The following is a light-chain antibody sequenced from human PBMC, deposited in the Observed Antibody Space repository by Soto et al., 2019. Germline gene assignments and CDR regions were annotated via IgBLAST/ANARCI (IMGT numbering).Light chain of an antibody. CDR1: LSVTTY. CDR2: DAT. Sequence: EVVLTQSPATLSLSPGERATLSCRASLSVTTYLAWYQQKPGQAPRLLIYDATVRATGIPARFSGSGSGTDFTLTISSLEPEDFAIYYCQQRTNWPPSSTFGPGTKVEMK. V-gene: IGKV3-11*01. CDR3: QQRTNWPPSST. J-gene: IGKJ3*01.